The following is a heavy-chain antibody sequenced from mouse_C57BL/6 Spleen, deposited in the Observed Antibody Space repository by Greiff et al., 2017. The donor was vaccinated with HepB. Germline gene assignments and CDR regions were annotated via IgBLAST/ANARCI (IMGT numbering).Heavy chain of an antibody. CDR1: GYTFTSYW. Sequence: EVQLQQSGTVLARPGASVKMSCKTSGYTFTSYWMHWVKQRPGQGLEWIGAIYPGNSDTSYNQKFKGKAKLTAVTSASTAYMELSSLTNEDSAFYYCGLITTDGYFDVWGTGTTVTVSS. CDR2: IYPGNSDT. D-gene: IGHD1-1*01. J-gene: IGHJ1*03. CDR3: GLITTDGYFDV. V-gene: IGHV1-5*01.